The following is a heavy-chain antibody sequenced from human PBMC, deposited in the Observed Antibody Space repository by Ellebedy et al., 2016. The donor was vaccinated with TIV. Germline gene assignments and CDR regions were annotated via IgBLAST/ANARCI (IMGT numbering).Heavy chain of an antibody. D-gene: IGHD1-26*01. CDR2: INNGGRTT. V-gene: IGHV3-23*01. J-gene: IGHJ6*02. CDR3: AKDMVFGDGKWEIDV. CDR1: GFTFSGYA. Sequence: GESLKISCVASGFTFSGYAMSWVRQAPGKGLELVSGINNGGRTTSYADSVKGRFTISRDNSRRTLYLQMNSLRAEDSAVYDCAKDMVFGDGKWEIDVWGQGTTVTVSS.